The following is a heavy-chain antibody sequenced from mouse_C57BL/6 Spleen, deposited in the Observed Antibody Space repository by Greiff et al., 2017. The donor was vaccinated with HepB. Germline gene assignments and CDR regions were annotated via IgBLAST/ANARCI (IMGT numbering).Heavy chain of an antibody. CDR3: AREKDYDYYVGFAY. Sequence: VMLVESGAELMKPGASVKLSCKATGYTFTGYWIEWVKQRPGHGLEWIGEILPGSGSTNYNEKFKGKATLTADTSSNTAYMQLSSLTTEDSAIYYCAREKDYDYYVGFAYWGQGTLVTVSA. J-gene: IGHJ3*01. V-gene: IGHV1-9*01. CDR2: ILPGSGST. D-gene: IGHD2-4*01. CDR1: GYTFTGYW.